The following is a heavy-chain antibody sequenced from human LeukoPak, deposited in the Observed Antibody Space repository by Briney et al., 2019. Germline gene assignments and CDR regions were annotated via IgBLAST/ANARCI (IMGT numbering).Heavy chain of an antibody. CDR2: IYYSGST. CDR1: GGSISSYY. J-gene: IGHJ5*02. V-gene: IGHV4-59*01. D-gene: IGHD2-21*02. Sequence: SETLSLTCTVSGGSISSYYWSWIRQPPGKGLEWIGYIYYSGSTNYNPSLRSRVTISVDTSKNQFSLKLSSVTAADTAVYYCARRDSFNWFDPWGQGTLVTVSS. CDR3: ARRDSFNWFDP.